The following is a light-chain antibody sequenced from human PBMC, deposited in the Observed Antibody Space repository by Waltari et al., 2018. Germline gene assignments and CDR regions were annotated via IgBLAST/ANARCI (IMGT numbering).Light chain of an antibody. CDR3: ASWDDSPDGYV. V-gene: IGLV1-44*01. J-gene: IGLJ1*01. CDR2: AND. CDR1: TSNIGATT. Sequence: QSVLTQPPSASGTPGQRVTISCSGSTSNIGATTVDWYHHLPGTAPKPPIYANDQRPSGVPARFSASKSGTPASLAISGLQSEDEADYYCASWDDSPDGYVFGSGTKVTVL.